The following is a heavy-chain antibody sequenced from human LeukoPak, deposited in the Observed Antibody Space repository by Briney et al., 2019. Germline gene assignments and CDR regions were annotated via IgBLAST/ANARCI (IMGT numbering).Heavy chain of an antibody. D-gene: IGHD6-19*01. V-gene: IGHV3-33*08. CDR1: GFTFSSYS. CDR3: ARDLSSGWYGAIDY. J-gene: IGHJ4*02. Sequence: GGSLRLSCAASGFTFSSYSMNWVRQSPGKGLEWVAVIWYDGSNKYYADSVKGRFTISRDNSKNTLYLQMNSLRAEDTAVYYCARDLSSGWYGAIDYWGQGTLVTVSS. CDR2: IWYDGSNK.